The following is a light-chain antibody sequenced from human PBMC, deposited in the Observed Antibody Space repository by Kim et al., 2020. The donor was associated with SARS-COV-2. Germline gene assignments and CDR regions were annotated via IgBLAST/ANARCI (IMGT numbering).Light chain of an antibody. J-gene: IGLJ2*01. CDR2: GKN. CDR1: SLRSYY. CDR3: NSRDSNDNVV. V-gene: IGLV3-19*01. Sequence: VALGQTVRITSQGDSLRSYYATWYQKKPGQAPILVIYGKNNRPSGIPDRFSGSSSGNTASLTITGTQAGDEADYYCNSRDSNDNVVFGGGTKLTVL.